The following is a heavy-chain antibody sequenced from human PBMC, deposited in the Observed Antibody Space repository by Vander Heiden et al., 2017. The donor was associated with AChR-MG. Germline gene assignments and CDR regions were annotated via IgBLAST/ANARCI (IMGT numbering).Heavy chain of an antibody. Sequence: QVQLVQSGAEVKKPGASVKVSCKASGYTFTGYYMHWVRQAPGQGLEWMGWINPNSGGTNYAQKFQGRVTMTRDTSISTAYMELSRLRSDDTAVYYCARYYYDSSGYYGSYFDYWGQGTLVTVSS. V-gene: IGHV1-2*02. CDR1: GYTFTGYY. CDR2: INPNSGGT. D-gene: IGHD3-22*01. J-gene: IGHJ4*02. CDR3: ARYYYDSSGYYGSYFDY.